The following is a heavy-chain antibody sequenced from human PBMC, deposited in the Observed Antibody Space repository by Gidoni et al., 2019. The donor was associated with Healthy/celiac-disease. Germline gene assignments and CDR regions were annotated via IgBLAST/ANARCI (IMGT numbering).Heavy chain of an antibody. D-gene: IGHD6-13*01. Sequence: EVQLVDSGGGLVKPGGSLRLSCAASGFTFSSYSMNWVRQAPGKGLEWVSSISSSSSYIYYADSVKGRFTISRDNAKNSLYLQMNSLRAEDTAVYYCARDRDSSSWYSAEYFQHWGQGTLVTVSS. CDR3: ARDRDSSSWYSAEYFQH. CDR2: ISSSSSYI. CDR1: GFTFSSYS. J-gene: IGHJ1*01. V-gene: IGHV3-21*01.